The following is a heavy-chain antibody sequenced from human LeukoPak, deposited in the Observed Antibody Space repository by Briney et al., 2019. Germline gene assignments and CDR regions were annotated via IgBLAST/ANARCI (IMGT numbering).Heavy chain of an antibody. CDR1: GFTFSDYY. J-gene: IGHJ6*02. V-gene: IGHV3-11*01. CDR2: ISSSGSTI. D-gene: IGHD6-19*01. Sequence: GGSLRLSCAASGFTFSDYYMSWIRQAPGKGLEWVSYISSSGSTIYYADSVKGRSTISRDNAKNSLYLQMNSLRAEDTAVYYCARDGVSSSGWDALYYGMDVWGQGTTVTVSS. CDR3: ARDGVSSSGWDALYYGMDV.